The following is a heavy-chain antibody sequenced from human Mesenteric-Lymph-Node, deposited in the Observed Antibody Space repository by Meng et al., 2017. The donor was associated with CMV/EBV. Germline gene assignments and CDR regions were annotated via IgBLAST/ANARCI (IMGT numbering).Heavy chain of an antibody. J-gene: IGHJ4*02. CDR3: ARSDWLLSVRFDY. V-gene: IGHV1-18*04. D-gene: IGHD3/OR15-3a*01. Sequence: CKASGYTFTSYGISWVRQAPGQRLEWMGWINPVSGDTKYSQKFQGRVTITSDTSASTAYMEVSSLRSEDTAVYYCARSDWLLSVRFDYWGQGTLVTVSS. CDR1: GYTFTSYG. CDR2: INPVSGDT.